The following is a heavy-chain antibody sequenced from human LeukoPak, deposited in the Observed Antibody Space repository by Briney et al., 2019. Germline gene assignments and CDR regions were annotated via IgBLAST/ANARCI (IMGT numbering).Heavy chain of an antibody. J-gene: IGHJ4*02. CDR3: ARDPPDDSSGYYSLDY. Sequence: GRTLRLSCAPSGFTFSSYGMHCVRQAPGKGLEWVSGMWSAGSNPNYTASVKGRFTISRDNSKNTLFLQMNSLRAEDTAVYYCARDPPDDSSGYYSLDYWGQGALVTVSS. CDR2: MWSAGSNP. D-gene: IGHD3-22*01. V-gene: IGHV3-33*01. CDR1: GFTFSSYG.